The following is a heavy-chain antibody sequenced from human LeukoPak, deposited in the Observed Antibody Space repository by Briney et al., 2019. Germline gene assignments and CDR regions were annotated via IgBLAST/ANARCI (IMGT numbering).Heavy chain of an antibody. V-gene: IGHV3-33*01. CDR3: ARARGVSTGYRPIDY. D-gene: IGHD3-22*01. Sequence: GRSLRLSCAASGFTFSTSGMHWVRQAPGKGLEWVAVIWYDGSNKHYAESVKGRFSISRGNSKSTLYLQMNSLRAEDTAVYYCARARGVSTGYRPIDYWGQGTLVTVSS. CDR1: GFTFSTSG. J-gene: IGHJ4*02. CDR2: IWYDGSNK.